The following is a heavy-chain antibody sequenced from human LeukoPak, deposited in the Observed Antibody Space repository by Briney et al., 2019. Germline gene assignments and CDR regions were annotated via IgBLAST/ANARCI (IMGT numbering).Heavy chain of an antibody. CDR1: GGSISGGGYY. D-gene: IGHD3-3*01. V-gene: IGHV4-31*03. J-gene: IGHJ4*02. CDR2: IYYSGST. CDR3: ARERITGGYYPYFDY. Sequence: SQTLSLTCTVSGGSISGGGYYWSWIRQHPGKGLEWIGYIYYSGSTYYNPSLKSRVTISVDTSKNQFSLKLNSVTAADTAVYYCARERITGGYYPYFDYWGQGTLVTVSS.